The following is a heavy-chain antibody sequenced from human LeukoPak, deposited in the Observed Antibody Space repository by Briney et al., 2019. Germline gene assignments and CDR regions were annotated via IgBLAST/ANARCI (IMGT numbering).Heavy chain of an antibody. V-gene: IGHV4-34*01. D-gene: IGHD2-2*01. J-gene: IGHJ4*02. CDR3: ARDRAYCSSSTCRQPFDY. CDR2: INHGGST. CDR1: GGSFSGYY. Sequence: SETLSPTCAVYGGSFSGYYWSWIRQPPGKGLEWIGEINHGGSTNYNPSLKSRVSISVDTSKNQFTLKLSSVTAADTAVYYCARDRAYCSSSTCRQPFDYWGQGTLVTVSS.